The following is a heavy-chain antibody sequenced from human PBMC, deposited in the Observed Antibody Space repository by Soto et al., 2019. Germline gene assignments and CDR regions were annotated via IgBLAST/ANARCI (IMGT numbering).Heavy chain of an antibody. Sequence: SETLSLTYAVSGVTISTYYWSWLRQPPGKGLEWIGYNYHSGTTNYNPSLKSRVTISVDTSKNQFSLRLTSVTAADTAIYYCVREAYIGYGHAIDHWGQGTLVTVSS. V-gene: IGHV4-59*01. CDR1: GVTISTYY. J-gene: IGHJ4*02. D-gene: IGHD5-12*01. CDR3: VREAYIGYGHAIDH. CDR2: NYHSGTT.